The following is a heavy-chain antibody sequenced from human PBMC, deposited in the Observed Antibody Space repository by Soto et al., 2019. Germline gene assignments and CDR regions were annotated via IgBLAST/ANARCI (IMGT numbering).Heavy chain of an antibody. V-gene: IGHV1-2*02. D-gene: IGHD2-15*01. J-gene: IGHJ3*02. CDR1: GYTFTGYY. Sequence: ASVKVSCKASGYTFTGYYMHWVRQAPGQGLEWMGWINPNSGGTNYAQKFQGRVTMTRDTSISTAYMELSSVTAADTAVYYCARDWREDWWLPSKHDAFDIWGQGTMVTVSS. CDR3: ARDWREDWWLPSKHDAFDI. CDR2: INPNSGGT.